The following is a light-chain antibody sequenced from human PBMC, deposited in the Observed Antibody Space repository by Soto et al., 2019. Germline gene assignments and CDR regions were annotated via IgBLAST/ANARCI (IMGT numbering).Light chain of an antibody. V-gene: IGKV1-39*01. J-gene: IGKJ4*01. CDR2: AAS. Sequence: DIQMTQSPSSLSASVGDRVTIACRSSQSISSYLNWYQQKLGKAPKLLIYAASSLQSGVPSRFSGSGSGTDFTLTISSLQPEDFATYYCQQYNSYPLTFGGGTKVDI. CDR3: QQYNSYPLT. CDR1: QSISSY.